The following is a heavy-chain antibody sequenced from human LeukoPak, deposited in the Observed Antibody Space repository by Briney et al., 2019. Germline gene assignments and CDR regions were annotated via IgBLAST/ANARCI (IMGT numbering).Heavy chain of an antibody. CDR2: IYTSGST. CDR3: ARMSWQWDPGAFDI. J-gene: IGHJ3*02. D-gene: IGHD1-26*01. Sequence: SETLSLTCTVSGGSISSYYWSWIRQPAGKGLEWIGRIYTSGSTNYNPSLKSRVTMSVDTSKNQFSLKLSSVTAADTAVYYCARMSWQWDPGAFDIWGQGTMVTVSS. V-gene: IGHV4-4*07. CDR1: GGSISSYY.